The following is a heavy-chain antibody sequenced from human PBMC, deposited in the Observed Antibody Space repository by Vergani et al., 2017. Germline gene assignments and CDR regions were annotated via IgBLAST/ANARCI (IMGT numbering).Heavy chain of an antibody. CDR3: ARAEFSTNYYGQSYYFDF. V-gene: IGHV4-38-2*01. D-gene: IGHD3-22*01. CDR1: GYSISSGYY. Sequence: QVQLQESGPGLVKPSETLSLTCAVSGYSISSGYYWGWIRQPPGKGLEWIGSIYHSGSTYYNPSLKSRVTISVDTSKNQFSLKLHSVSADDTAVYFCARAEFSTNYYGQSYYFDFWGQGIPVTVSA. CDR2: IYHSGST. J-gene: IGHJ4*02.